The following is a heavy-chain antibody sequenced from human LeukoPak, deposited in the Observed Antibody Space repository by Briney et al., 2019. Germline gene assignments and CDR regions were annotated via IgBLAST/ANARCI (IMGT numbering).Heavy chain of an antibody. J-gene: IGHJ4*02. CDR2: INAGNGNT. CDR1: GYTFTSYA. CDR3: ARDSSGWYEFDY. D-gene: IGHD6-19*01. V-gene: IGHV1-3*01. Sequence: GASVKVSCKASGYTFTSYAMHWVRQAPGQRLEWMGWINAGNGNTKYSQKFQGRVTITRDTSASTVYMELNGLRFEDTAVYYCARDSSGWYEFDYWGQGTLVTVSS.